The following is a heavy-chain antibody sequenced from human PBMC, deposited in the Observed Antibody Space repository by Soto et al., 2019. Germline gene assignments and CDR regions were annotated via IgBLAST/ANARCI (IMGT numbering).Heavy chain of an antibody. Sequence: EVQLLESGGGLVQPGGSLRLSCTASKFTMTTSAMSWVRQIPGRGLEWVSAIGGSGGSTYYAESVKGRFTISRDKSKNALELQMNSLRADDTAIYYCVKFRPAQTVFGYGAFDIWGQGTVVTVSS. V-gene: IGHV3-23*01. CDR2: IGGSGGST. J-gene: IGHJ3*02. CDR3: VKFRPAQTVFGYGAFDI. D-gene: IGHD3-3*01. CDR1: KFTMTTSA.